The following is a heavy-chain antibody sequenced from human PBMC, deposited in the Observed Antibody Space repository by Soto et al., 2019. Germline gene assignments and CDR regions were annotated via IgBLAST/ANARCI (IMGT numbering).Heavy chain of an antibody. D-gene: IGHD3-3*01. CDR1: EFTFSTYP. J-gene: IGHJ4*02. V-gene: IGHV3-30-3*01. CDR2: ISYDETTE. Sequence: GGSLRLSCAASEFTFSTYPMHWVRQAPGRGLEWVAVISYDETTEYYADSVKGRFTISRDNSKNTLYLQMNTLRADDTAVYYCARGASDFWGGYPEIHFFDHWGQGTLVTVSS. CDR3: ARGASDFWGGYPEIHFFDH.